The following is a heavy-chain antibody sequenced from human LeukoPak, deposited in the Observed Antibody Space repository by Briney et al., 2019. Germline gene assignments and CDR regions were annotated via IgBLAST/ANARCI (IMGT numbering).Heavy chain of an antibody. CDR1: GYTFTGYG. CDR2: ISAYNGNT. D-gene: IGHD2-8*01. CDR3: AREGDCINGVCDPIDY. Sequence: GASVKVSCKASGYTFTGYGISWVRQAPGQGLEWMGWISAYNGNTNYAQNLQGRVSMATDTSTSTAYMELRSLRSDDTAVYYCAREGDCINGVCDPIDYWGQGTLVTVSS. V-gene: IGHV1-18*01. J-gene: IGHJ4*02.